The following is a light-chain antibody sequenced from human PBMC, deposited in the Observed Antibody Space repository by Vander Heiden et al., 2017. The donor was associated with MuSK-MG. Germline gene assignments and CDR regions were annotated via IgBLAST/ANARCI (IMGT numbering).Light chain of an antibody. V-gene: IGKV3-15*01. J-gene: IGKJ2*01. CDR1: QSVSSN. Sequence: EIVMTQSPATLSVSPGERATLSCRASQSVSSNLAWYQQKPGQAPRLLIYGASTRATGIPARFSGSGSGTEFTLTISGLQSEDFAVYYCQQDNKWPRTFGQGTKLEIK. CDR2: GAS. CDR3: QQDNKWPRT.